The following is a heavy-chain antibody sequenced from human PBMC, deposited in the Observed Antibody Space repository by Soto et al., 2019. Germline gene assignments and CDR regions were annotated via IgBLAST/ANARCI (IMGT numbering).Heavy chain of an antibody. CDR2: ISYDGGNQ. D-gene: IGHD1-20*01. Sequence: AGGSLRLSCEASGFTFSIYPMHWVRHAPGKGLEWVTVISYDGGNQYYADSVKGRFTISRDNSKDTLYLQMHSLRSDDTAVYFCARGPITQTSFIDHWGQGTLVTVSS. V-gene: IGHV3-30-3*01. J-gene: IGHJ4*02. CDR1: GFTFSIYP. CDR3: ARGPITQTSFIDH.